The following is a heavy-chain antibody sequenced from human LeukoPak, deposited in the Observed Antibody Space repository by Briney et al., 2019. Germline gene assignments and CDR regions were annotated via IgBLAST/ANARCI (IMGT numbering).Heavy chain of an antibody. V-gene: IGHV3-53*01. CDR2: IYSGGST. CDR1: GFTISSNY. Sequence: GGSLRLSCAASGFTISSNYMSWVRQAPGKGLEWVSVIYSGGSTYYADSVKGRFTISRDNSKNTLYLQMDSLRAEDTAVYYCARDKAAAGYYFDYWGQGTLVTVSS. D-gene: IGHD6-13*01. J-gene: IGHJ4*02. CDR3: ARDKAAAGYYFDY.